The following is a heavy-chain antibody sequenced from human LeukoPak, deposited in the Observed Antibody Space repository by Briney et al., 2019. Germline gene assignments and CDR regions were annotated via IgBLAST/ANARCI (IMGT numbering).Heavy chain of an antibody. V-gene: IGHV3-23*01. Sequence: GGSLRLSCAASGFTFSSYAMRWVRQAPGKGLEWVSAISGSGGSTYYADSVKGRFTISRDNSKNTLYLQMNSLRAEDTAVYYCAKVRGYCSSTSCYTPYYFDYWGQGTLVTVSS. CDR1: GFTFSSYA. CDR3: AKVRGYCSSTSCYTPYYFDY. CDR2: ISGSGGST. D-gene: IGHD2-2*02. J-gene: IGHJ4*02.